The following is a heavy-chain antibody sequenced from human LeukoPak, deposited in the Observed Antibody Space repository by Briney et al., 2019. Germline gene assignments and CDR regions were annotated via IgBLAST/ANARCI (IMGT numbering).Heavy chain of an antibody. J-gene: IGHJ4*02. CDR3: AKDRLRYCSGGSCYSLDY. CDR1: GFTFSSYA. D-gene: IGHD2-15*01. Sequence: QPGGSLRLSCAASGFTFSSYAMMWVRQAPGKGLEWVSTVSGGGGGTYYADSVKGRFTISRDNSKNTLYLQMNSLRGEDTAVYYCAKDRLRYCSGGSCYSLDYWGQGTLVTVSS. V-gene: IGHV3-23*01. CDR2: VSGGGGGT.